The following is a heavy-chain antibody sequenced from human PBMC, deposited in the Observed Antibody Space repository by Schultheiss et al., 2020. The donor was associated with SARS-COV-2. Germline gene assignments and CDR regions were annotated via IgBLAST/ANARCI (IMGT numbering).Heavy chain of an antibody. D-gene: IGHD3-3*01. CDR2: IKQDGSEK. J-gene: IGHJ6*02. Sequence: GGSLRLSCAASGFTFSSYWMSWVRQAPGKGLEWVANIKQDGSEKYYVDSVKGRFTISRDNAKNSLYLQMNSLRAEDTAVYYCARDLGGDYDFWSGYPTYGMDVWGQGTTVTVSS. CDR1: GFTFSSYW. CDR3: ARDLGGDYDFWSGYPTYGMDV. V-gene: IGHV3-7*03.